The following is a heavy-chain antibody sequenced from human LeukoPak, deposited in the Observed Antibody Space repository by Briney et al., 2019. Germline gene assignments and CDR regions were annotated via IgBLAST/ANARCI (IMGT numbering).Heavy chain of an antibody. CDR1: GFTFRSYS. CDR3: ARRATTERGHSYGLDY. CDR2: ISFSGGYI. Sequence: GGSLRLSCAASGFTFRSYSMNWVRQGPGKGLEWVSSISFSGGYIYYADSLKGRITISRDNAKNSLYLQMNSLRAEDTAVYYCARRATTERGHSYGLDYWGQGTLVTVSS. J-gene: IGHJ4*02. V-gene: IGHV3-21*01. D-gene: IGHD5-18*01.